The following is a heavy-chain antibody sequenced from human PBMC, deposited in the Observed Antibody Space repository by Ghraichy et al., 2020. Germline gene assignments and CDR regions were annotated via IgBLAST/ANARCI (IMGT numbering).Heavy chain of an antibody. D-gene: IGHD6-19*01. CDR2: LFYSGRT. CDR3: ARHVSVAGMFDP. V-gene: IGHV4-39*01. J-gene: IGHJ5*02. Sequence: SETLSLTCTVSGGSISSSSYYWGWIRQPPGKGLEWFGSLFYSGRTYYNPSLKSRVTISVDTSKNQFSLKLSSVTAADTAVYYCARHVSVAGMFDPWGQGTLVTVSS. CDR1: GGSISSSSYY.